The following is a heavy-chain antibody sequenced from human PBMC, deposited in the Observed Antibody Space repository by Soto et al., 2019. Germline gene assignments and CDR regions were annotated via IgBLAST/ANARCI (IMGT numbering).Heavy chain of an antibody. CDR2: ISYDGSNK. V-gene: IGHV3-30-3*01. J-gene: IGHJ6*02. CDR3: ASRSSGWYALPYYYYGMDV. Sequence: QVQLVESGGGVVQPGRSLRLSCAASGFTFSSYAMHWVRQAPGKGLEWVAVISYDGSNKYYADSVKGRFTISRDNSKNTLYLQMNSLRAEHTAVYYCASRSSGWYALPYYYYGMDVWGQGTTVTVSS. D-gene: IGHD6-19*01. CDR1: GFTFSSYA.